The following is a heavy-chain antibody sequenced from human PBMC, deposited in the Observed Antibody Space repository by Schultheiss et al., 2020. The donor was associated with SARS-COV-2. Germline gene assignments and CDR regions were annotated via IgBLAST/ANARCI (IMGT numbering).Heavy chain of an antibody. D-gene: IGHD1-26*01. Sequence: SQTLSLTCAVSGYSISSGYYWGWIRQPPGKGLEWIGSIYHSGSTYYNPSLMSRVTISVDTSKNQFSLKLSSVTAADTAVYYCARDLRAVGATTPYNWFDPWGQGTLVTVSS. CDR3: ARDLRAVGATTPYNWFDP. CDR2: IYHSGST. J-gene: IGHJ5*02. V-gene: IGHV4-38-2*02. CDR1: GYSISSGYY.